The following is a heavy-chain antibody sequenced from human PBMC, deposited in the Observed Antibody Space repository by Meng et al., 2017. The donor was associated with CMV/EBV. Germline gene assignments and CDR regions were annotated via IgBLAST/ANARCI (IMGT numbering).Heavy chain of an antibody. CDR2: INWNGGST. Sequence: GGSLRLSCAASGFTFDDYGMSWVRQAPGKGPEWVSGINWNGGSTGYADSVKGRFTISRDNAKNSLYLQMNSLRAEDTALYYCARAVPAAIGKSWFDPWGQGTLVTVSS. V-gene: IGHV3-20*04. D-gene: IGHD2-2*01. CDR3: ARAVPAAIGKSWFDP. J-gene: IGHJ5*02. CDR1: GFTFDDYG.